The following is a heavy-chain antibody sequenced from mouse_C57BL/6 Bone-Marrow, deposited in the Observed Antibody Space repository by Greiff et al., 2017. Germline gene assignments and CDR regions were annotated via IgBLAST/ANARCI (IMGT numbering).Heavy chain of an antibody. CDR3: ARGYYWVAY. CDR1: GYAFTNYL. V-gene: IGHV1-54*01. CDR2: INPGSGGT. D-gene: IGHD1-1*01. J-gene: IGHJ3*01. Sequence: VQLQQSGAELVRPGTSVKVSCKASGYAFTNYLIEWVKQRPGQGLEWIGVINPGSGGTNYNEKFKGKATLTADKSSSTAYMQLSSLTSEDSAVYFCARGYYWVAYWGQGTLVTVSA.